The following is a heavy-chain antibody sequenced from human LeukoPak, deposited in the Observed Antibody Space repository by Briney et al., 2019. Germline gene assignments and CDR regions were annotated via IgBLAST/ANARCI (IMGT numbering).Heavy chain of an antibody. V-gene: IGHV5-51*01. CDR1: GYRFTKSW. Sequence: GESLKISCKASGYRFTKSWIGWVRQMPGKGLEWLGIIYPDDSRTSYSPSVQGQVTVSVDKSISTAYLQWSSLKASDTAMYYCARPSYGASDYWGQGTLVTVSS. CDR3: ARPSYGASDY. CDR2: IYPDDSRT. J-gene: IGHJ4*02. D-gene: IGHD4-17*01.